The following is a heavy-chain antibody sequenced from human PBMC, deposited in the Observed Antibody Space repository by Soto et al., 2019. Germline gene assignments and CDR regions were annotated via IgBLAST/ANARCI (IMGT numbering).Heavy chain of an antibody. CDR2: IDWDDDK. CDR1: GFSLSTSGMC. Sequence: SGPTLVNPTQTLTPTCTFSGFSLSTSGMCVSWIRQPPGKALEWLALIDWDDDKYYSTSLKTRLTISKDTSKNQVVLTMTNMDPVDTATYYCARTGKIAAAGYNWFDPWGQGTLVTVSS. J-gene: IGHJ5*02. CDR3: ARTGKIAAAGYNWFDP. D-gene: IGHD6-13*01. V-gene: IGHV2-70*01.